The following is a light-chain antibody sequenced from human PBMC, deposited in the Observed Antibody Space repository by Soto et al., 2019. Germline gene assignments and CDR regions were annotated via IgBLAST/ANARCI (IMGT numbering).Light chain of an antibody. CDR2: GAS. Sequence: IGLTQSPGTLSLSPGERATLFCRASQTLSINSLAWYQQKPGQAPRLLIYGASTRHTGIPDRFNGSGSGTDFALTINRLEPEDFAVYYCQQYDGAPLTFGPGTKVNVK. CDR3: QQYDGAPLT. CDR1: QTLSINS. V-gene: IGKV3-20*01. J-gene: IGKJ3*01.